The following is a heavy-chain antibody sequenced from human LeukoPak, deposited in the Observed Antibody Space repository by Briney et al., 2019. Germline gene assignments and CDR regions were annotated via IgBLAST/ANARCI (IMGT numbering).Heavy chain of an antibody. CDR3: ASSRLGYCSGGSCYYVAFDI. CDR2: IYYSGST. D-gene: IGHD2-15*01. J-gene: IGHJ3*02. Sequence: RAGGSLRLSCAASGFTFSSYNMNWIRQPPGKGLEWIGSIYYSGSTYYNPSLKSRVTISVDTSKNQFSLKLSSVTAADTAVYYCASSRLGYCSGGSCYYVAFDIWGQGTMVTVSS. V-gene: IGHV4-39*01. CDR1: GFTFSSYN.